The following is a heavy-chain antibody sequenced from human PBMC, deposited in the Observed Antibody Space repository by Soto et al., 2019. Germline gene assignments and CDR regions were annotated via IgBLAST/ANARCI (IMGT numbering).Heavy chain of an antibody. CDR2: IIPLFGTA. J-gene: IGHJ4*02. CDR3: ARHYYDSSGYSLGY. D-gene: IGHD3-22*01. CDR1: GGTFNSYA. Sequence: GASVKVSCKASGGTFNSYAISWVRQAPGQGLEWMGGIIPLFGTANYAQKFQGRVTITADESTSTAYMELSSLRSEDTAVYYCARHYYDSSGYSLGYWGQGTLVTVSS. V-gene: IGHV1-69*13.